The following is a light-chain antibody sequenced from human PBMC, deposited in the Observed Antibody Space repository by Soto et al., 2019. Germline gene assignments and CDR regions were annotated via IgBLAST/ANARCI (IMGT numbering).Light chain of an antibody. V-gene: IGKV3-20*01. Sequence: EIVLTQSPATLSVSPGERATLSCRASQSVNQKLGWYQQKPGQAPRLLIYDASSRATGIPDRFSGGGSGTDFTLTISRLEPEDFAVYYCQQFSSYPLTFGGGTKVDIK. J-gene: IGKJ4*01. CDR1: QSVNQK. CDR3: QQFSSYPLT. CDR2: DAS.